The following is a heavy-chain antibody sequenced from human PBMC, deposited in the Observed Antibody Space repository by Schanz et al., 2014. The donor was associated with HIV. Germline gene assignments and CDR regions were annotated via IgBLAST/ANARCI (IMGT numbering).Heavy chain of an antibody. CDR3: ARGVHYPYDFLGGGDS. J-gene: IGHJ4*02. CDR1: GYTISAYY. CDR2: INPNSGGT. V-gene: IGHV1-2*02. D-gene: IGHD3-10*01. Sequence: QVHLVQSGAEVKKPGASVKVSCKASGYTISAYYMHWVRQVPGQGLEWIAWINPNSGGTKYGQKFQGRVTVTRDTAISTVYWEMSGLGSDDTAVYYCARGVHYPYDFLGGGDSWGQGTLVTVSS.